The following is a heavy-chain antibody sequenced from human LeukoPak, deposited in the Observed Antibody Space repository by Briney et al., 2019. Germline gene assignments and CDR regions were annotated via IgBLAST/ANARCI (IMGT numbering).Heavy chain of an antibody. V-gene: IGHV4-34*01. CDR3: ARGSRNYNNYEGADY. J-gene: IGHJ4*02. CDR2: INHSRDT. CDR1: GGAFSGYY. D-gene: IGHD4-11*01. Sequence: SETLSLTCAVYGGAFSGYYWSWIRQPPGKGLEWIGEINHSRDTKYNPSLKSRVSMSVDVPKDQFSLKLTSLTAADTAVYYCARGSRNYNNYEGADYWGQGTLVTVSS.